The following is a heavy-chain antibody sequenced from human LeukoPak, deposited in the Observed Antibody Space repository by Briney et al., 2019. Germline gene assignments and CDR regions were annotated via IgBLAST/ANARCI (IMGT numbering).Heavy chain of an antibody. CDR3: ARRTDSGYSSSSSAFDV. CDR1: GGSISGYY. D-gene: IGHD6-6*01. V-gene: IGHV4-4*07. J-gene: IGHJ3*01. Sequence: SETLSLTCNVSGGSISGYYWSWIRQPAGKGLEWIGRIYTSGSTKYSPSLKSRVTMYVDTSKSQFSLKLTSVTAADTAVYYCARRTDSGYSSSSSAFDVWGQGTMVTVSS. CDR2: IYTSGST.